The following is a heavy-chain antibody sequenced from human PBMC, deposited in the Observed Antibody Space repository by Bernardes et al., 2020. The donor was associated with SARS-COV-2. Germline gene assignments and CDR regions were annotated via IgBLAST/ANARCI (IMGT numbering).Heavy chain of an antibody. CDR2: INHSGST. J-gene: IGHJ5*02. CDR3: ARGRFWSGFISPGWFDP. V-gene: IGHV4-34*01. CDR1: GGSFSGYY. D-gene: IGHD3-3*01. Sequence: SETLSLTCAVYGGSFSGYYWSWIRQPPGKGLEWIGEINHSGSTNYNPSLKSRVTISVDTSKNQFSLKLSSVTAADTAVYYCARGRFWSGFISPGWFDPWGQGTLVTVSS.